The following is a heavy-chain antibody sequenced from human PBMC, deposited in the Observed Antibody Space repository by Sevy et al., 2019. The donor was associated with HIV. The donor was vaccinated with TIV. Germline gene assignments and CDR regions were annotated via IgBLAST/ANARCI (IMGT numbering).Heavy chain of an antibody. D-gene: IGHD3-22*01. CDR1: GFNFDDYG. J-gene: IGHJ4*02. V-gene: IGHV3-20*04. CDR2: INWNGDST. Sequence: GGSLRLSCAASGFNFDDYGMSWVRQAPGKGLEWVSGINWNGDSTSYADSVKGRFSISRDNAKNSLYIQMNSLRAEDTALYYCARVGTYYDSSHYAYYFDYWGQGTLVTVSS. CDR3: ARVGTYYDSSHYAYYFDY.